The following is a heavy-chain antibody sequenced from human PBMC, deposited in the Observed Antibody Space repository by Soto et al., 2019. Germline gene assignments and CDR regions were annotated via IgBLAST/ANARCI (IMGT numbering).Heavy chain of an antibody. V-gene: IGHV1-3*01. Sequence: GASVKVSCKASGYTFTSYAMHWVRQAPGRRLEWMGWINAGNGNTKYSQKFQGRVTITRDTSASTAYMELSSLRSEDTAVYYCARVALQTRYYYYYMDVWGKGTTVTVSS. CDR1: GYTFTSYA. CDR2: INAGNGNT. J-gene: IGHJ6*03. CDR3: ARVALQTRYYYYYMDV.